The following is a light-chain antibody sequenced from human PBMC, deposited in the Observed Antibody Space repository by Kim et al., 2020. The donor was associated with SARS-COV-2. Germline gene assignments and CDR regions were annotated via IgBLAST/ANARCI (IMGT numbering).Light chain of an antibody. J-gene: IGKJ2*01. V-gene: IGKV1-39*01. Sequence: DIQMTQSPSSLSASVGDRVTITCRASESISSYLNWYQQKPGKAPKLLIYTASNLESGVPSRFSGSGSGTDFTLTITSLQPEDFVTYFCQQSYSTPHTFGQGTKLEI. CDR1: ESISSY. CDR2: TAS. CDR3: QQSYSTPHT.